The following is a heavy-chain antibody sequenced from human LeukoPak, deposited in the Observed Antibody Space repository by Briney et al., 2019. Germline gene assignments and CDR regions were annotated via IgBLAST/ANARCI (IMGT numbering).Heavy chain of an antibody. CDR1: GFTFSDYW. J-gene: IGHJ3*02. CDR3: ARVSGSRNYYFGAFDI. CDR2: IYSDKSTT. D-gene: IGHD3-10*01. V-gene: IGHV3-74*01. Sequence: GGSLRLSCAASGFTFSDYWVHWVRQAPGKGLEWVSRIYSDKSTTYYADSVKGRFTISRDNAKNTLYLQMNSLRAEDTAMYYCARVSGSRNYYFGAFDIWGQGTMVTVSS.